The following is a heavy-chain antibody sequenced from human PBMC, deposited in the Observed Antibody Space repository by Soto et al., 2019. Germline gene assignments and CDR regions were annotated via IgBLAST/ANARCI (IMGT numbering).Heavy chain of an antibody. V-gene: IGHV4-30-2*01. J-gene: IGHJ4*02. CDR2: IYHSGST. CDR3: ARRSSSWILYYLDY. D-gene: IGHD6-13*01. Sequence: PSETLSLTCAVSGGSISSGGYSWSWIRQPPGKGLEWIGYIYHSGSTYYNPSLKSRVTISVDRSKNQFSLKLSSVTAADTAVYFCARRSSSWILYYLDYWGQGTLVTVSS. CDR1: GGSISSGGYS.